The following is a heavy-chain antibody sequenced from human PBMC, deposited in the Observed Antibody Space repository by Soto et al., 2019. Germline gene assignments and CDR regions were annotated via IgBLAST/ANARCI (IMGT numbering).Heavy chain of an antibody. Sequence: QVQLQESGPGLVKPSETLSLTCTVSGGSFKSGSYSWSWIRQPPGKGLEWLGYVYPTGRTSYNPSLKSRVSLSMDTSKNQVSLNLDSVTAADTAVYFCARDFAYVDSWGPGTLVTVSS. J-gene: IGHJ4*02. V-gene: IGHV4-61*01. CDR3: ARDFAYVDS. CDR1: GGSFKSGSYS. CDR2: VYPTGRT. D-gene: IGHD3-3*01.